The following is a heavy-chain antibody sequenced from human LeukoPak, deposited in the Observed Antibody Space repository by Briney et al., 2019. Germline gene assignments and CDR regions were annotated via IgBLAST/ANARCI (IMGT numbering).Heavy chain of an antibody. CDR3: ASRTGGYDPYYYYYMDV. CDR1: GGTFSSYA. V-gene: IGHV1-69*06. J-gene: IGHJ6*03. Sequence: SVKVSCKASGGTFSSYAISWVRQAPGQGLEWMGRIIPIFGTANYAQKFQGRVTITADKSTSTAYMELSSLRSEDTAVYYRASRTGGYDPYYYYYMDVWGKGTTVTVSS. D-gene: IGHD5-12*01. CDR2: IIPIFGTA.